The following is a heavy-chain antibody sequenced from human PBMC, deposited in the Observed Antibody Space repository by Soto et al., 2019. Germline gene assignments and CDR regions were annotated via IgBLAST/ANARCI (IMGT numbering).Heavy chain of an antibody. V-gene: IGHV4-31*03. D-gene: IGHD3-10*01. J-gene: IGHJ4*02. CDR3: ARDQGGGSGRYDY. CDR2: IHHSGTT. Sequence: QVQLQESGPGLVKPSQTLSLTCTVGGGSITIGTYYWTWIRQLPGKGLEWIGYIHHSGTTYYNPSLRSRVTMSVDTSKNQFSLKLSSVTAADTAFFYCARDQGGGSGRYDYWGQGTLVTVSS. CDR1: GGSITIGTYY.